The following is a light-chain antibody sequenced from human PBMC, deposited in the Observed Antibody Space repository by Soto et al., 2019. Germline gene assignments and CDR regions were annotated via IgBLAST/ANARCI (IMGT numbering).Light chain of an antibody. J-gene: IGLJ2*01. V-gene: IGLV2-14*03. CDR1: SSDVGDYKY. CDR2: DGS. CDR3: STYTGTNIVI. Sequence: SALTQHASVSGSPGQSITISCTGSSSDVGDYKYVSWYKQHPGKAPKVMIYDGSNRPSGVSNRFSGSKSGNTASMTISGLQAEYEADYDSSTYTGTNIVIFGGGTKLTVL.